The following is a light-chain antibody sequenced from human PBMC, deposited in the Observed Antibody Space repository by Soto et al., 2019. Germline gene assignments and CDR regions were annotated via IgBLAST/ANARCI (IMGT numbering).Light chain of an antibody. Sequence: DIKMTQSPSTMSGSVVDRVTRTCRASQTISSWLAWSPQKPGKAPKLLIYDASILESGVPSRFSGSGSGTEFTLPISSLQPEEFATYDCQQYNSYRTVGQGTKVDIK. CDR1: QTISSW. CDR3: QQYNSYRT. CDR2: DAS. V-gene: IGKV1-5*01. J-gene: IGKJ1*01.